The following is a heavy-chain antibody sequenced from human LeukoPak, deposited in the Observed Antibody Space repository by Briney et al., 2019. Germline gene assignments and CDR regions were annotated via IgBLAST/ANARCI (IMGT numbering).Heavy chain of an antibody. CDR3: AGRPDTAVVAIFDY. V-gene: IGHV1-2*02. J-gene: IGHJ4*02. CDR1: GYTFTGYY. Sequence: VASVKVSCKASGYTFTGYYLHWVRQAPGQGLEWMGWINPNSGGTNYAQKFQGRVTMTGDTSISTAYMELSRLSSDDTAIYYCAGRPDTAVVAIFDYWGQGTLVTVSS. D-gene: IGHD5-18*01. CDR2: INPNSGGT.